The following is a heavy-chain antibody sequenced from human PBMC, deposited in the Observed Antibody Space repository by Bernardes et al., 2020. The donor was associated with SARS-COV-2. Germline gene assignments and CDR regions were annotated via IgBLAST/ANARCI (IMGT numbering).Heavy chain of an antibody. CDR2: IYYRGNT. D-gene: IGHD6-19*01. CDR1: GGSISSITVY. CDR3: VRVAAGYYYQYGMDV. J-gene: IGHJ6*02. Sequence: SNTLYVTCTVSGGSISSITVYWGWVRQPPGRGLEWIGSIYYRGNTYYSASLKSRVTISIDTSKNQFSLKLSSVTAADTAVYYCVRVAAGYYYQYGMDVWGQGTTVTVS. V-gene: IGHV4-39*01.